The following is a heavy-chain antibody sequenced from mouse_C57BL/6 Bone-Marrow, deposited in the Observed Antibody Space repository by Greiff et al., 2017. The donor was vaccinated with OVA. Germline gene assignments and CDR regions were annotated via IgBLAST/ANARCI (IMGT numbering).Heavy chain of an antibody. Sequence: VKLQESGAELVRPGTSVKVSCKASGYAFTNYLIEWVKQRPGQGLEWIGVINPGSGGTNYNEKFKGKATLTADKSSSTAYMQLSSLTSEDSAVYFCAKYSYYFDYWGQGTTLTVSS. V-gene: IGHV1-54*01. D-gene: IGHD2-12*01. CDR3: AKYSYYFDY. CDR1: GYAFTNYL. J-gene: IGHJ2*01. CDR2: INPGSGGT.